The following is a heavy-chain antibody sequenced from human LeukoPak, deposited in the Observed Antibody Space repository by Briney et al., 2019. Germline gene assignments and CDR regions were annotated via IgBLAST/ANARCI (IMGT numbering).Heavy chain of an antibody. CDR1: GGSISSYY. CDR3: ARAGYSGYDFDY. CDR2: IYYSGST. V-gene: IGHV4-59*01. D-gene: IGHD5-12*01. J-gene: IGHJ4*02. Sequence: SETLSLTCTVSGGSISSYYWSWIRQPPEKGLEWIGYIYYSGSTNYNPSLKSRVTISVDTSKNQFSLKLSSVTAADSAVYYCARAGYSGYDFDYWGQGTLVTVSS.